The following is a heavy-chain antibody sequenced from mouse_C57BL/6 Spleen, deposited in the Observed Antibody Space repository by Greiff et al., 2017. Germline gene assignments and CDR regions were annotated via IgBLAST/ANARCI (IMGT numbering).Heavy chain of an antibody. D-gene: IGHD2-1*01. V-gene: IGHV1-64*01. CDR3: ARFSIYYGNYVAY. CDR2: IHPNSGST. CDR1: GYTFTSYW. Sequence: VKLQQPGAELVKPGASVKLSCKASGYTFTSYWMHWVKQRPGQGLEWIGMIHPNSGSTNYNEKFKSKATLTVDKSSSTAYMQLSSLTSEDSAVYYCARFSIYYGNYVAYWGQGTLVTVSA. J-gene: IGHJ3*01.